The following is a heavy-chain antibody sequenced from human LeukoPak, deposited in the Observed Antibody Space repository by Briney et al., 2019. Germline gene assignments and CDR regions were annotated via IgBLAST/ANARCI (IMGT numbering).Heavy chain of an antibody. CDR2: ISSSSSTI. Sequence: GGSLRLSCAASGFTFSSYSMNWVRQAPGKGLEWVSYISSSSSTIYYADSVKGRFTISRDNAKNSLYLQMNSLRAEDTAVYYCARDGLKLVHAFDIWGQGTMVTVSS. CDR1: GFTFSSYS. J-gene: IGHJ3*02. CDR3: ARDGLKLVHAFDI. V-gene: IGHV3-48*04. D-gene: IGHD3-10*02.